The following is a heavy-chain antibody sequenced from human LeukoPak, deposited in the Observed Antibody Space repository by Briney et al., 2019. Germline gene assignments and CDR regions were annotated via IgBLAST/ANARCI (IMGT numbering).Heavy chain of an antibody. J-gene: IGHJ4*02. CDR2: FDPEDGET. CDR1: GYTLTELS. V-gene: IGHV1-24*01. D-gene: IGHD5-18*01. Sequence: ASVKVSCKVSGYTLTELSMHWVRQAPGKGLEGMGGFDPEDGETIYAQTFHARLTMTDDTSTDKAYLARSSLRSEARAGYNCATGLFFQVDTAMATVPYFDYWGQGTLVTVSX. CDR3: ATGLFFQVDTAMATVPYFDY.